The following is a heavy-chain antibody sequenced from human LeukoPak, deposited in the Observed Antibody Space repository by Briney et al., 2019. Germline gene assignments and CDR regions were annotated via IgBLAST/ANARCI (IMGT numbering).Heavy chain of an antibody. CDR2: IYTSGST. CDR3: ASSHYYGSGSYYNYPFDI. D-gene: IGHD3-10*01. V-gene: IGHV4-4*07. Sequence: SETLSLTCTVSGGSISSYYWSWIRQPAGKGLEWIGRIYTSGSTNYNPSLKSRVTMSVDTSKNQFSLKLSSVTAADTAVYYCASSHYYGSGSYYNYPFDIWGQGTMVTVSS. J-gene: IGHJ3*02. CDR1: GGSISSYY.